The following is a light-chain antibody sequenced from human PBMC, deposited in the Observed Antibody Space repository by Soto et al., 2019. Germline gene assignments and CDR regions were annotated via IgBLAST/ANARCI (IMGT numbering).Light chain of an antibody. V-gene: IGLV2-14*01. CDR2: EVS. CDR1: SSDVGGHNF. CDR3: SSYTSITTVV. Sequence: QSALTQPTSVTGSPGQSIIISCTGTSSDVGGHNFVSWYQQYPGKAPKLLIYEVSSRPSGVSDRFSGSKFGNTASLTISGLQAEDEADYYCSSYTSITTVVFGGGTKLTVL. J-gene: IGLJ2*01.